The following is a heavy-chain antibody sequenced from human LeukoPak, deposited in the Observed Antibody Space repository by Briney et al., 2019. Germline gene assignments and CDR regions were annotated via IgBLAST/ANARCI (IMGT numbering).Heavy chain of an antibody. CDR1: GFTFSSYG. V-gene: IGHV3-30*18. D-gene: IGHD3-9*01. CDR3: AKDGAGYYIGFDY. Sequence: GGSLRLSCAASGFTFSSYGMHWVRQAPGKGLEWVAAISYDGSNEYYADSVRGRFTISRDNSKNTLYLQMNSLRVEDTAVYYCAKDGAGYYIGFDYWGQGILVTVSS. CDR2: ISYDGSNE. J-gene: IGHJ4*02.